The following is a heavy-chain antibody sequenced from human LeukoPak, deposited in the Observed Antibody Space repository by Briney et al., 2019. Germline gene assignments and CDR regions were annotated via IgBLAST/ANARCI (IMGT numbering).Heavy chain of an antibody. V-gene: IGHV4-61*02. CDR3: AREGAYCSGTDCFATTVDA. CDR1: GYSISSGDYY. J-gene: IGHJ5*02. CDR2: VDPGGTT. Sequence: SQTLSLTCNVSGYSISSGDYYWTWIRQPAGKGLEWIGRVDPGGTTSYNPSLISRVTVSVDPSKNQFSLSLTSVTAADTATYYCAREGAYCSGTDCFATTVDAWGPGALVTVSS. D-gene: IGHD2-2*01.